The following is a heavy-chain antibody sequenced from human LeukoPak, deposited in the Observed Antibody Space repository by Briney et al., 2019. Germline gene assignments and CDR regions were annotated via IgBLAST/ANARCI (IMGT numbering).Heavy chain of an antibody. CDR2: IKSKTDGGTT. J-gene: IGHJ4*02. CDR1: GFTFSNAW. D-gene: IGHD3-10*01. V-gene: IGHV3-15*01. CDR3: AKDRARNYGSGSYFDF. Sequence: PGGSLRLSCAASGFTFSNAWMSWVRQAPGKGLEWVGRIKSKTDGGTTDYAAPVKGRFTISRDDSKNTLYLQMNSLRAEDTAVYYCAKDRARNYGSGSYFDFWGQGTLVVVSS.